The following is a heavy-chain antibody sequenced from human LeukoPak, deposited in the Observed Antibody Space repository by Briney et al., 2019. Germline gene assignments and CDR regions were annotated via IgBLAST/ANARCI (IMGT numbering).Heavy chain of an antibody. CDR2: ISSSSSYI. Sequence: PGGSLRLSCAASGFTFSSYSMNWVRQAPGKGPEWVSSISSSSSYIYYADSVKGRFTISRDNAKNSLYLQMNSLRAEDTAVYYCARSPLPILWFGELDAFDIWGQGTMVTVSS. CDR3: ARSPLPILWFGELDAFDI. V-gene: IGHV3-21*01. D-gene: IGHD3-10*01. J-gene: IGHJ3*02. CDR1: GFTFSSYS.